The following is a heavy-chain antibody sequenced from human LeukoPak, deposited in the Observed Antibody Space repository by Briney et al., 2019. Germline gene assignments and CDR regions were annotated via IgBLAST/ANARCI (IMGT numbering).Heavy chain of an antibody. D-gene: IGHD6-13*01. Sequence: PGGSLRLSCAASGFTFDDYAMHWVRQAPGKGLEWVSGISWNSGSIGYADSVKGRFTISRDNAKNSLYLQMNSLRAEDTAVYYCAKVSTTSTGYSSSWYYKTYNWFDPWGQGTLVAVSS. CDR3: AKVSTTSTGYSSSWYYKTYNWFDP. CDR2: ISWNSGSI. CDR1: GFTFDDYA. V-gene: IGHV3-9*01. J-gene: IGHJ5*02.